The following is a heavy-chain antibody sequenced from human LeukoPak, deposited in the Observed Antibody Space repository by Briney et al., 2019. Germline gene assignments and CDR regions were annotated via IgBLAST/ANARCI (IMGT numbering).Heavy chain of an antibody. CDR1: GGSISSHY. J-gene: IGHJ6*03. CDR3: ARDQAPVLDYYYMDV. D-gene: IGHD2-15*01. CDR2: IYYSGST. V-gene: IGHV4-59*11. Sequence: SETLCLTCTVSGGSISSHYWSWIRQPPGKGLEWISNIYYSGSTNYNPSLKSRVTVSVDTSKNQFSLKLSSLTAADTALYYCARDQAPVLDYYYMDVWGKGTTVTVSS.